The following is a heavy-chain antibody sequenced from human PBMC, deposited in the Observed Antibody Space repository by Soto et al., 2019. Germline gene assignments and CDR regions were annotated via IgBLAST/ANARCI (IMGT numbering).Heavy chain of an antibody. CDR1: GYTFTSYG. CDR2: ISAYNGNT. CDR3: ARYKQWLVGVFRSHNRDNWFDP. Sequence: ASVKVSCKASGYTFTSYGISWVRQAPGQGLEWMGWISAYNGNTNYAQKLQGRVTMTTDTSTSTAYMELRSLRSDDTAVYYCARYKQWLVGVFRSHNRDNWFDPWGQGTLVTVSS. D-gene: IGHD6-19*01. J-gene: IGHJ5*02. V-gene: IGHV1-18*01.